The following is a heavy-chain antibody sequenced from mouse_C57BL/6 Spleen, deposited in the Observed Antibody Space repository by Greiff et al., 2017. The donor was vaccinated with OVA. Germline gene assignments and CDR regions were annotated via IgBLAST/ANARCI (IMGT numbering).Heavy chain of an antibody. V-gene: IGHV1-50*01. D-gene: IGHD1-1*01. CDR2: IDPSDSYT. Sequence: QVQLQQPGAELVKPGASVKLSCKASGYTFTSYWMQWVKQRPGQGLEWIGEIDPSDSYTNYNQKFKGKATLTVETSSSTAYMQLSSLTSEDSAVYYCARPDYYGSSYRYFDVWGTGTTVTVSS. J-gene: IGHJ1*03. CDR3: ARPDYYGSSYRYFDV. CDR1: GYTFTSYW.